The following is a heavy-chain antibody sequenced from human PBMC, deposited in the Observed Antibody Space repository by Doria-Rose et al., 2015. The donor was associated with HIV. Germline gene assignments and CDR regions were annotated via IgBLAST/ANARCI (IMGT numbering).Heavy chain of an antibody. CDR1: GVSLSSPGMG. Sequence: QVQLVQSGPVLVKPTETLTLTCTVSGVSLSSPGMGVGWIRQPPGKALEWLANNFSDDERCYKTSLKRRLTISRGTSKSQVVLTMTDMDPVDTATYYCARIKSSRWYHKYYFDFWGQGTLVIVSA. J-gene: IGHJ4*02. CDR2: NFSDDER. V-gene: IGHV2-26*01. CDR3: ARIKSSRWYHKYYFDF. D-gene: IGHD6-13*01.